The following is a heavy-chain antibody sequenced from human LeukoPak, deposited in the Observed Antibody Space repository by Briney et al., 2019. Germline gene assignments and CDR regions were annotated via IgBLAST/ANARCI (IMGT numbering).Heavy chain of an antibody. CDR2: INHSENT. J-gene: IGHJ4*02. CDR3: ARHLRWRTSFSPFDY. V-gene: IGHV4-34*01. CDR1: GGSFSGYY. Sequence: SETLSLTCAVYGGSFSGYYWSWIRQPLGKGLEWIGEINHSENTDYNPSLKSRVTISVDTSKNQLSLKLSSLTAADTAVYYCARHLRWRTSFSPFDYWGEGPLVTVSS. D-gene: IGHD3/OR15-3a*01.